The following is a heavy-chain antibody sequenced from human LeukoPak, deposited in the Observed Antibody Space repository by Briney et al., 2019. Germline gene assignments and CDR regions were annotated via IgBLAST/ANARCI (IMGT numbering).Heavy chain of an antibody. CDR1: GFTFNSYG. CDR3: APFSGDLVNLDY. V-gene: IGHV3-33*01. CDR2: MWYDGRNK. J-gene: IGHJ4*02. D-gene: IGHD3-10*01. Sequence: GGSLRLSCAASGFTFNSYGMHWVRQAPGKGLEWVAVMWYDGRNKYYADSVKGRFTISRDNSKNTLYLQMNSLRAEDTAVYYCAPFSGDLVNLDYWGQGTLVTVSS.